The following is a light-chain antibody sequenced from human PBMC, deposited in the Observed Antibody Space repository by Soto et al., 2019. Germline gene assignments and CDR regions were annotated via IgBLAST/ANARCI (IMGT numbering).Light chain of an antibody. Sequence: EIVMTQSPATLSVSPGERATLSCRASQSVSTNLAWYQQTPGQAPRLLIYDASTRATGVPARFSGSGSGTEFTLTISSLQSEDFAVYYCQQYDNWPLAFGGGTKVEVK. J-gene: IGKJ4*01. V-gene: IGKV3-15*01. CDR3: QQYDNWPLA. CDR1: QSVSTN. CDR2: DAS.